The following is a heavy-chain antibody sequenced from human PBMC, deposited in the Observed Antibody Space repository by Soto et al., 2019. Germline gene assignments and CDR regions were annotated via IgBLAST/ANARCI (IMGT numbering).Heavy chain of an antibody. V-gene: IGHV4-61*01. CDR1: GGSFKSGSYS. J-gene: IGHJ4*02. D-gene: IGHD3-3*01. CDR3: ARDFAYLGS. Sequence: QVQLQESGPGLVKPSETLSLTCTVSGGSFKSGSYSWSWIRQPPGKGLEWIGYVYHTGRTRYNPSLKSRVSLSMDPSKNQFSLNLDSVAAADTAVYFCARDFAYLGSWGQGTLVTVSS. CDR2: VYHTGRT.